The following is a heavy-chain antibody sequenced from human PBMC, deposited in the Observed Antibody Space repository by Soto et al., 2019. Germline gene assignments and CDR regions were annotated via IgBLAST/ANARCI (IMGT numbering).Heavy chain of an antibody. Sequence: QVQLQESGPGLVKPSGTLSLTCAVSGGSISSSNWWSWGRQPPGKGLEWIGEIYHSGSTNYNPSLKSRVIISVDKSKHQFSLKLSSVTAADTAVYYCARGEEYDYGDDSFDYWGQGTLVTVSS. D-gene: IGHD4-17*01. V-gene: IGHV4-4*02. J-gene: IGHJ4*02. CDR3: ARGEEYDYGDDSFDY. CDR2: IYHSGST. CDR1: GGSISSSNW.